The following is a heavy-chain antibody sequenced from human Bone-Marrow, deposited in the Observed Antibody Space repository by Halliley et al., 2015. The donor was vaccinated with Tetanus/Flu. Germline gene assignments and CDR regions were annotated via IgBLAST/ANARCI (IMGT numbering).Heavy chain of an antibody. Sequence: GEINHGGSPNYTPPLLSRVPISVDKSKNQFSLKLRSVTAADTAVYYCARDGGDFYGTEKRLDYWGQGTLVTVSS. CDR3: ARDGGDFYGTEKRLDY. V-gene: IGHV4-4*02. CDR2: INHGGSP. D-gene: IGHD3-16*01. J-gene: IGHJ4*02.